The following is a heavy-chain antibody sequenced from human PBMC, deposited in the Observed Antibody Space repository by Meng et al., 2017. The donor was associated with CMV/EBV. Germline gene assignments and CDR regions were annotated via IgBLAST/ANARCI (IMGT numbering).Heavy chain of an antibody. J-gene: IGHJ5*02. CDR1: GCNFSNAW. CDR2: IKSKTDGGTT. Sequence: SGCNFSNAWRNWVRQAPGKGLEWVGRIKSKTDGGTTDYAAPVKGRFTISRDDSKNTLYLQMNSLKTEDTAVYYCTTDRSSWYGNWFDPWGQGTLVTVSS. V-gene: IGHV3-15*07. CDR3: TTDRSSWYGNWFDP. D-gene: IGHD6-13*01.